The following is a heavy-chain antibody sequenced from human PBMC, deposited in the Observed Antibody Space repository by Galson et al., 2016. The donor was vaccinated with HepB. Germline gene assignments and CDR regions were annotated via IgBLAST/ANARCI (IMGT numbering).Heavy chain of an antibody. D-gene: IGHD3-10*01. V-gene: IGHV4-4*02. CDR3: ASPKYYYGSGYYFER. Sequence: SETLSLTCAVSGGSISSSVWWSWVRQPPGKGLEWIGEINHSGTTNCNPSLKSRVTISVDESKNQFSLTLSSVTAADTAVYYCASPKYYYGSGYYFERWGQGTLGTVSS. CDR1: GGSISSSVW. J-gene: IGHJ4*02. CDR2: INHSGTT.